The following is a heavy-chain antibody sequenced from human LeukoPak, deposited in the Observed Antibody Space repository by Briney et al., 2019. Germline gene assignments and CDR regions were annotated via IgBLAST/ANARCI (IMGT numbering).Heavy chain of an antibody. D-gene: IGHD1-26*01. J-gene: IGHJ5*02. CDR1: GGSISNDY. CDR2: IYISETT. CDR3: ARDWEGNWFDP. Sequence: SETLSLTCTVSGGSISNDYWAWIRQPAGKGLEWIGHIYISETTNYNPSLKSRVTMSVDTSKNRFSLKLSSVTAADTAVYYCARDWEGNWFDPWGQGTLVTVSS. V-gene: IGHV4-4*07.